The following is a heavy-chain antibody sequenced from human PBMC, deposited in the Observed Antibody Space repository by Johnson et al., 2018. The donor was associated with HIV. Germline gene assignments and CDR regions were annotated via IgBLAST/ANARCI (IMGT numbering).Heavy chain of an antibody. V-gene: IGHV3-30*04. J-gene: IGHJ3*02. CDR1: GFSFSEYS. CDR3: ARDKVGVSAFDI. CDR2: TSYDGTNK. D-gene: IGHD3-16*01. Sequence: VQLVESGGGLVQSGGSLRLSCGASGFSFSEYSVNWVRQAPGKGLEWVAVTSYDGTNKYYTDSVKGRFTISRDNSKKTLYLQMNSLRAEDTAVYYCARDKVGVSAFDIWGQGTMVTVSS.